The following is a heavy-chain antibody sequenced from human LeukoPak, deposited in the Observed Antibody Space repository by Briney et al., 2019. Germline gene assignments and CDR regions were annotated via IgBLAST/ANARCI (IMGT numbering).Heavy chain of an antibody. D-gene: IGHD3-22*01. CDR2: IYYTGTT. CDR3: ARQSSSGTDC. CDR1: GGSISSSNYY. Sequence: RPSETLSLTCTVSGGSISSSNYYWGWIRQPPGKGLEWIGTIYYTGTTYYNPSLESRVTISVDTSKNQFSLKLSSVTAADTAIYYCARQSSSGTDCWGQGTLVTVSS. V-gene: IGHV4-39*01. J-gene: IGHJ4*02.